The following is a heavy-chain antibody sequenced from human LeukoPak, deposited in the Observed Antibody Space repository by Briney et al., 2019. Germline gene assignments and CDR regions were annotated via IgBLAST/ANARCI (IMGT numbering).Heavy chain of an antibody. CDR3: AREDGYSSSWYSDH. Sequence: PGGSLRLSCAASGFTFSDYYMSWIRQAPGKGLEWVSDISSTSIYSNYADSVKGRFTISRDNAKNSLYLQMNSLRAEDTAVYYCAREDGYSSSWYSDHWGQGTLVTVSS. CDR1: GFTFSDYY. CDR2: ISSTSIYS. V-gene: IGHV3-11*05. J-gene: IGHJ4*02. D-gene: IGHD6-13*01.